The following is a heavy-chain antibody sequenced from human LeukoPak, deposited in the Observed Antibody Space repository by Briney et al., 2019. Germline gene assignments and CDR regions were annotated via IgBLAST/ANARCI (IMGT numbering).Heavy chain of an antibody. Sequence: GESLKISCKASGFTFTNYWIGWARQMPGKGLEWMGIMCSGVSHTSYRPSFQGQVTISADKSISTAYLQWRSLKASDTAMYFCAGHSFDTIDAFDIWGQGTIVTVSA. CDR2: MCSGVSHT. D-gene: IGHD3-9*01. CDR1: GFTFTNYW. J-gene: IGHJ3*02. V-gene: IGHV5-51*01. CDR3: AGHSFDTIDAFDI.